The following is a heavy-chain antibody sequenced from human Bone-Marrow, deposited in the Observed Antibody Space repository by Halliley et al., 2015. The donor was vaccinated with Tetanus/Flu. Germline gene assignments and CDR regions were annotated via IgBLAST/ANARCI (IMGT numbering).Heavy chain of an antibody. CDR3: AREAYSYCGMDV. CDR1: GGSIGNYY. CDR2: IYYSGGT. V-gene: IGHV4-59*01. Sequence: TLSLTCTVSGGSIGNYYWTWIRQPPGKGLEWIGYIYYSGGTNYNRSLKSRVTISVDKSKNQFSVNLRSVTAADTAVYYCAREAYSYCGMDVWGQGTTVIVSS. J-gene: IGHJ6*02.